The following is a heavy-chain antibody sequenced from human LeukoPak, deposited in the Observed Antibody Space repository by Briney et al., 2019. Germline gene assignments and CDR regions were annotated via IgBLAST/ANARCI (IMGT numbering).Heavy chain of an antibody. CDR2: IYYSGST. CDR1: GGSFSGYY. D-gene: IGHD3-10*01. J-gene: IGHJ5*02. Sequence: SETLSLTCAVYGGSFSGYYWGWIRQPPGKGLEFIGSIYYSGSTYYNPSLKSRVTISVDTSKNQFSLKLSSVTAADTAVYYCARGGYYGLGNDFRFDPWGQGTLVTVSS. CDR3: ARGGYYGLGNDFRFDP. V-gene: IGHV4-34*01.